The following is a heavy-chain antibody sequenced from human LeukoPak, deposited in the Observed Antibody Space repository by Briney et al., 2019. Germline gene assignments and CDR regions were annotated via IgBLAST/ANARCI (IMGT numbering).Heavy chain of an antibody. CDR1: GGSISDYY. V-gene: IGHV4-59*08. D-gene: IGHD3-3*01. CDR2: ISYTGKV. J-gene: IGHJ5*02. CDR3: ARLNGVTVFGTVIPEGWFDP. Sequence: SETLSLTCTVSGGSISDYYWSWIRQSPLKGLEWIGYISYTGKVNYNPSLKSRLTISLDTSKNQFSLNPNSVTAADTALYFCARLNGVTVFGTVIPEGWFDPWGRGILVTVSS.